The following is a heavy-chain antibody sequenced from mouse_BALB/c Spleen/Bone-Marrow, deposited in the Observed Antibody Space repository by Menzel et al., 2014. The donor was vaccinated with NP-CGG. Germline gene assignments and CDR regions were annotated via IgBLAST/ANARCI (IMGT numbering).Heavy chain of an antibody. CDR1: GYTFTSYT. Sequence: QVQLKESGAELARPGDSVKMSCKASGYTFTSYTMHWVKQRPGQGLEWIGYINPSCGYTNYNQKFKDKATLTADKSSSTAYMQLSSLTSEDSAVYYCAKESLYGSNYYWGQGTALTVSS. J-gene: IGHJ2*01. V-gene: IGHV1-4*01. CDR3: AKESLYGSNYY. CDR2: INPSCGYT. D-gene: IGHD1-1*01.